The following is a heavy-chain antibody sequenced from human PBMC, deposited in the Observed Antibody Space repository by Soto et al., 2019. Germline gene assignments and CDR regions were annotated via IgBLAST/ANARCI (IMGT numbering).Heavy chain of an antibody. CDR2: ISAYNGNT. V-gene: IGHV1-18*01. D-gene: IGHD4-17*01. Sequence: QVQLVQSGAEVKKPGASVKVSCKASGYTFTSYGISWVRQAPGQGLEWMGWISAYNGNTNYAQKLHGRVTMTTDTSTSTAYMELRSLRSYDTAVYYCARDDGDYGYYYYGMDVWGQGTTVTVSS. CDR3: ARDDGDYGYYYYGMDV. J-gene: IGHJ6*02. CDR1: GYTFTSYG.